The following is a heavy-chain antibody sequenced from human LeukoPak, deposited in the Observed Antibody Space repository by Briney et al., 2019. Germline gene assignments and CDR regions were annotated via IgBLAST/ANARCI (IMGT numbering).Heavy chain of an antibody. CDR2: IYHSGST. J-gene: IGHJ4*02. V-gene: IGHV4-38-2*02. CDR3: ARWLRFKFDY. Sequence: PSETLSLTCTVSGYSISSGYYWGWIRQPPGKGLEWIGSIYHSGSTYYNPSLKSRVTISVDTSKNQFSLKLSSVTAADTAVYYCARWLRFKFDYWGQGTLVTVSS. CDR1: GYSISSGYY. D-gene: IGHD5-12*01.